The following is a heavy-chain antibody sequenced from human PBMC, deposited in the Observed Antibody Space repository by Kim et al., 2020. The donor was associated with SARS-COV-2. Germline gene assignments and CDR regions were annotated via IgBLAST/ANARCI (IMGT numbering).Heavy chain of an antibody. CDR1: GYTFTTYG. J-gene: IGHJ4*02. V-gene: IGHV7-4-1*02. CDR2: INTNTGNP. D-gene: IGHD3-22*01. Sequence: SVKVSCKASGYTFTTYGMNWVRQAPGQGLEWMGWINTNTGNPTFAHAFTGRFVFSLDTSVSTAYLQISSLKAEDTAVYYCARTFYDSSGYYYVDYWGQGTLVTVSS. CDR3: ARTFYDSSGYYYVDY.